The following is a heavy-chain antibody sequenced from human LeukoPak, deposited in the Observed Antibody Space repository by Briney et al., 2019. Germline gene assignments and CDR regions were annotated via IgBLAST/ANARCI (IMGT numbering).Heavy chain of an antibody. D-gene: IGHD6-13*01. J-gene: IGHJ3*02. CDR2: IYYSGST. Sequence: SETLSLTCTVSAGSISSSSYYWGWIRQPPGKGLEWIGSIYYSGSTYYNPSLKSRVTISVDTSKNPLSLKLSSVTAADTAVYYCARVIYISYWYDDAFDIWGQGTMVTVSS. V-gene: IGHV4-39*07. CDR3: ARVIYISYWYDDAFDI. CDR1: AGSISSSSYY.